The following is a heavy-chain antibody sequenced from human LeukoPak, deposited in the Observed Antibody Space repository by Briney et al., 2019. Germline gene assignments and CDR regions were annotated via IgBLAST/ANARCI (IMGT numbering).Heavy chain of an antibody. CDR2: IYISGST. D-gene: IGHD2-15*01. J-gene: IGHJ4*02. CDR1: GGSISSYY. V-gene: IGHV4-4*07. Sequence: SSETLSLTCTVSGGSISSYYWSWIRQPPGKGLEWIGRIYISGSTNYNPSLKSRVTMSLDTSKNQFSLKLSSVTAADTAVYYCARVRYCGSGSCYTFDYWGQGTLVTISS. CDR3: ARVRYCGSGSCYTFDY.